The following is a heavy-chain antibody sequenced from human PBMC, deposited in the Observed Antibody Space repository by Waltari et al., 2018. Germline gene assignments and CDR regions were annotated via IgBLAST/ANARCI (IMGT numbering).Heavy chain of an antibody. J-gene: IGHJ3*02. V-gene: IGHV1-69*05. CDR3: ARTSYSSGRHILYDAFDI. CDR1: GGTFSSYA. Sequence: QVQLVQSGAEVKKPGSSVKVSCKASGGTFSSYAISWVRQAPGQGLEWMGGIIPIFGTANYAQKFQGRVTITTDESTSTAYMELSSLRSEDTAVYYCARTSYSSGRHILYDAFDIWGQGTMVTVSS. CDR2: IIPIFGTA. D-gene: IGHD6-19*01.